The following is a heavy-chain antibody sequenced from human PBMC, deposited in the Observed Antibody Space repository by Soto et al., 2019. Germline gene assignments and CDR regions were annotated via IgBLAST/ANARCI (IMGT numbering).Heavy chain of an antibody. Sequence: SDTLSLTFAVYGGSFSCDYWSWIRQPPGNGLEWIGETNHSASTNYNPSLKSRVTISVDTYNNQFSLKLSSVTAADTAVYYCARGGSATYYDFWSGYNGVDAFDIWGQGTMVT. CDR1: GGSFSCDY. CDR3: ARGGSATYYDFWSGYNGVDAFDI. J-gene: IGHJ3*02. D-gene: IGHD3-3*01. V-gene: IGHV4-34*01. CDR2: TNHSAST.